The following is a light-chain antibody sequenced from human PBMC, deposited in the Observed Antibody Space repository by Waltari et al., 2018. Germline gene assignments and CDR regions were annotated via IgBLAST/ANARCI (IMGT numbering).Light chain of an antibody. V-gene: IGKV3-15*01. Sequence: LLPQSPASLSVSPGDTVILSCRASQSVRTNLVWYQQKAGQAPRTLIYGASTRASGVPSRFSGSGSETDFTLIISSLQSEDAAVYFCQQYYVWPPITFGGGTKLEI. CDR3: QQYYVWPPIT. J-gene: IGKJ4*01. CDR1: QSVRTN. CDR2: GAS.